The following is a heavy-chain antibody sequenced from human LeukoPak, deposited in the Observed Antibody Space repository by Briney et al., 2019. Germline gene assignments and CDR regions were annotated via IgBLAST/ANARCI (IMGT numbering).Heavy chain of an antibody. Sequence: SETMSLTCTASGGYINSGSYYWGWIRQSPGKGLEWIGNIYHSGNTHYNPSLKSRLTISVDTSRNQFSLRLSSVTAADTAVYYCVYYDAGRWFVPWGQGTLVTVSP. CDR3: VYYDAGRWFVP. CDR2: IYHSGNT. D-gene: IGHD3-22*01. J-gene: IGHJ5*02. CDR1: GGYINSGSYY. V-gene: IGHV4-39*01.